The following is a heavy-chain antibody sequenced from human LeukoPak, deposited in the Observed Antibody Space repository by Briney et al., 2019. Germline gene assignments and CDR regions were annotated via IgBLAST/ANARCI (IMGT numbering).Heavy chain of an antibody. CDR1: GGSISSGSYY. V-gene: IGHV4-61*02. CDR2: IYTSGST. Sequence: SETLSLTCTVSGGSISSGSYYWSWIRQPAGKGLEWIGRIYTSGSTNYNPSLKSRVTISVDTSKNQFSLKLSSVTAADTAVYYCAREKGDATYYDILTGYYTRYYYYYMDVWGKGTTVTISS. CDR3: AREKGDATYYDILTGYYTRYYYYYMDV. D-gene: IGHD3-9*01. J-gene: IGHJ6*03.